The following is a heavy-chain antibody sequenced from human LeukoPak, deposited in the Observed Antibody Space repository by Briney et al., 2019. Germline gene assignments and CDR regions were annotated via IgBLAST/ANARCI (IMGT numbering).Heavy chain of an antibody. J-gene: IGHJ4*02. Sequence: GGSLRLSCAASGFAFSPYGMHWVRQRPGEGPEWVAAITYDGSNQYYADSVKGRFTISRDNSKNTLFLQMNSLGADDTAVYYCAKSPYERYFDWANFDSWGQGTLVTVSS. D-gene: IGHD3-9*01. CDR1: GFAFSPYG. CDR2: ITYDGSNQ. CDR3: AKSPYERYFDWANFDS. V-gene: IGHV3-30*18.